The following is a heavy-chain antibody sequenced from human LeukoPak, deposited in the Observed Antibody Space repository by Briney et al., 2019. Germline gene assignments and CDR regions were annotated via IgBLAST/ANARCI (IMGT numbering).Heavy chain of an antibody. CDR2: IYSSGST. D-gene: IGHD3-16*01. V-gene: IGHV4-4*09. CDR3: ARQPHYWGPFDY. CDR1: GGSISSYY. J-gene: IGHJ4*02. Sequence: SETLSLTCTVSGGSISSYYWSWIRQPPGKGLEWIGCIYSSGSTNFNPSLKSRVTISTDTSKNQFSLKLSSVTAADTAVYYCARQPHYWGPFDYWGQGTLVTVSP.